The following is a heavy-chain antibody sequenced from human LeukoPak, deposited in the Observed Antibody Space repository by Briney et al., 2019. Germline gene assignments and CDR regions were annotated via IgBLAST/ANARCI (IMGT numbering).Heavy chain of an antibody. V-gene: IGHV3-7*01. CDR3: ARRTLNYYDSSGYFSYYYMDV. CDR1: GFTFSSYS. Sequence: PGGSLRLSCAASGFTFSSYSMNWVRQAPGKGLEWVANVKQDGSETNYVDSVKGRFTISRDNAKNSLYLQMNSLRAEDTAVYYCARRTLNYYDSSGYFSYYYMDVWGKGTTVTVSS. J-gene: IGHJ6*03. CDR2: VKQDGSET. D-gene: IGHD3-22*01.